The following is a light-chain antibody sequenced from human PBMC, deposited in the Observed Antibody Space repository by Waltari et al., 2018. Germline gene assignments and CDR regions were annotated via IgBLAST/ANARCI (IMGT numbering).Light chain of an antibody. V-gene: IGLV1-40*01. Sequence: QSVLTQPPSVSGAPGQRVTISCTGSSSNIGAGYDVHWYQQLPGPAPKLPIYGNSNRPSGVPDRFSGSKSGTSASLAITGLQAEDEADYYCQSYDSSLSGGVFGGGTKLTVL. CDR3: QSYDSSLSGGV. J-gene: IGLJ2*01. CDR1: SSNIGAGYD. CDR2: GNS.